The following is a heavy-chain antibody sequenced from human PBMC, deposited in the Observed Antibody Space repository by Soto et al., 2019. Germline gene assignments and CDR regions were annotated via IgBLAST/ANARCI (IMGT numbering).Heavy chain of an antibody. CDR1: GDSMTSGDYS. D-gene: IGHD2-2*01. CDR2: IYRTGNT. V-gene: IGHV4-30-2*01. CDR3: ARGDYQYSIDY. J-gene: IGHJ4*02. Sequence: SETLSLTCTVSGDSMTSGDYSWSWIRQPPGKGLEWLGYIYRTGNTHYSPSLKSRVSISQDRSKNQFSLELTSVTAADTAVYYCARGDYQYSIDYWGQGTLVTV.